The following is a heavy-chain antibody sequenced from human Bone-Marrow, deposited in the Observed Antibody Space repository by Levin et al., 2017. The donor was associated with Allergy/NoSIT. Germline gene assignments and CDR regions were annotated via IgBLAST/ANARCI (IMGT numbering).Heavy chain of an antibody. CDR2: ISGSGGST. CDR3: ANWLLTPPRD. CDR1: GFTFSSYA. Sequence: GESLKISCAASGFTFSSYAMSWVRQAPGKGLEWVSAISGSGGSTYYADSVKGRFTISRDNSKNTLYLQMNSLRAEDTAVYYCANWLLTPPRDWGQGTLVTVSS. J-gene: IGHJ4*02. V-gene: IGHV3-23*01. D-gene: IGHD2-21*01.